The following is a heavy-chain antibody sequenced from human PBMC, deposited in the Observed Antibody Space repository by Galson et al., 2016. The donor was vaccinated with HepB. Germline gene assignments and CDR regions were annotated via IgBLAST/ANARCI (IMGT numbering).Heavy chain of an antibody. CDR1: GLSLRSYG. J-gene: IGHJ6*02. CDR2: IWYDGSNE. D-gene: IGHD3-10*01. V-gene: IGHV3-33*01. Sequence: LRLSCAASGLSLRSYGMQWVRQAPGKGLEWLAFIWYDGSNEYYVDSVKGRFTISRDNSKNTLYLQMNSLRVEDTAVYYCARDARYGSENNSYYGMDVWGQGTTVTVSS. CDR3: ARDARYGSENNSYYGMDV.